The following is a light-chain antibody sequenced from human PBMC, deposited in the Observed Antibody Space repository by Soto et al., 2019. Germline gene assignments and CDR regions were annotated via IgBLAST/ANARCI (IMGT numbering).Light chain of an antibody. CDR1: QSVSSY. V-gene: IGKV3-11*01. Sequence: EIVLTPSPATLSLSPGERATLSCRASQSVSSYLAWYQQKPGQAPRLLIYDASNRATGIPARFSGSGSGTDFTLTISSLEPEDFAVYYCQQRRTFGQGTK. CDR3: QQRRT. J-gene: IGKJ1*01. CDR2: DAS.